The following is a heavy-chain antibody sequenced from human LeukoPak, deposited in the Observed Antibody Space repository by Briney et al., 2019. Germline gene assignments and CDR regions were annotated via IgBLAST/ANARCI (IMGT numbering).Heavy chain of an antibody. CDR2: ISTDGTTT. Sequence: GGSLRLSCAASGFPFRSHWMHWVRQVPGKGLVWVSHISTDGTTTNYADSAKGRFTISRDNAKDTLYLQLNSLRAEDTAIYYCARSLGYSSGGWGQGTLVTVS. D-gene: IGHD2-15*01. CDR1: GFPFRSHW. CDR3: ARSLGYSSGG. J-gene: IGHJ4*02. V-gene: IGHV3-74*01.